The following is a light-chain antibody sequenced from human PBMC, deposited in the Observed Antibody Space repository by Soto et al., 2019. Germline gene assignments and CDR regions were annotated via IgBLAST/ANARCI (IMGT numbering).Light chain of an antibody. CDR2: AAS. V-gene: IGKV1-6*01. CDR3: QQRFSTPT. Sequence: ALQMTQSAASLSASVGDRVTITCRASQGIRNDLGWYQQKPGTAPRLLIYAASSLQSGVPSRLSGSGSGTDFTLTISSMQPEDFATYDCQQRFSTPTFGQGTRLEI. J-gene: IGKJ5*01. CDR1: QGIRND.